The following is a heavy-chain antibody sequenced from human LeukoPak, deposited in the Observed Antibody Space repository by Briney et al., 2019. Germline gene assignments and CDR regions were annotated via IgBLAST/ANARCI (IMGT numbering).Heavy chain of an antibody. CDR1: RLTVSSNY. CDR3: AKGELVPDY. D-gene: IGHD6-13*01. Sequence: GGSLRLSCAASRLTVSSNYMSWVRQAPGKGLEWVSVTYVGGSTYFADSVKGRFTISRDNSKNTLYLQMNRLRAEDTALYYCAKGELVPDYWGQGTLVTVSS. V-gene: IGHV3-66*01. J-gene: IGHJ4*02. CDR2: TYVGGST.